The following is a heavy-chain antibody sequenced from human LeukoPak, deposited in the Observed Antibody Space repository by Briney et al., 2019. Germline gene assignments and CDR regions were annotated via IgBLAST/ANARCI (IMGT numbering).Heavy chain of an antibody. CDR1: GYTFTDYH. V-gene: IGHV1-2*02. D-gene: IGHD1-26*01. CDR2: INAHTGDT. CDR3: ARDSTALPGTYLDY. J-gene: IGHJ4*02. Sequence: ASVKVSCKTSGYTFTDYHFHWVRQAPGQGLEWMGWINAHTGDTRYAQKFQGRVIMTRDTSINTAYMELSGLRSDDTAIYYCARDSTALPGTYLDYWGQGTLVTVSS.